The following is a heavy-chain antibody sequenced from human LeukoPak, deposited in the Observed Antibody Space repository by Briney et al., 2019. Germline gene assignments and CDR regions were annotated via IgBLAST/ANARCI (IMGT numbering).Heavy chain of an antibody. CDR2: INPNSGGT. V-gene: IGHV1-2*06. D-gene: IGHD6-19*01. J-gene: IGHJ4*02. CDR3: ARGGDSSGWHDGGFDY. Sequence: ASVKVSCKASGYTFTGYYMHWVRQAPGQGLEWMGRINPNSGGTNYGQKFQGRVTMTRDTSISTAYMELSRLRSDDTAVYYCARGGDSSGWHDGGFDYWGQGTLVTVSS. CDR1: GYTFTGYY.